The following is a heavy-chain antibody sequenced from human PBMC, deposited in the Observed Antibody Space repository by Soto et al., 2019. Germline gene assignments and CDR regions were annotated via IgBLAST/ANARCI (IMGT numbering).Heavy chain of an antibody. CDR3: ARDWFGIDY. V-gene: IGHV1-18*01. CDR1: GYTFTSYG. CDR2: INPYNGNT. D-gene: IGHD3-16*01. Sequence: QVKLVQSGAEVKKPGASVKVSCKASGYTFTSYGINWVRQAPGQGLEWMGWINPYNGNTNYAQKLQGRVTMTTDTSTNTAYMELRSLTADDTAVYYCARDWFGIDYCGQGTLVTVSS. J-gene: IGHJ4*02.